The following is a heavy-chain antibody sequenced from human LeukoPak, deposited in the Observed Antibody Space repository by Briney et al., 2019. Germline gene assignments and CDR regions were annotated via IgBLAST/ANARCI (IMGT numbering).Heavy chain of an antibody. V-gene: IGHV5-51*01. D-gene: IGHD2/OR15-2a*01. Sequence: GESLKISCKDSPYYFINFWIGWGRQMPGKGLEWMGIIYPADSDTRYNPSFQGHVTISADRSASTAYLQWHSLKASDTAIYYCARGINDEYFQSWGQGTLVTVSS. CDR3: ARGINDEYFQS. CDR1: PYYFINFW. J-gene: IGHJ1*01. CDR2: IYPADSDT.